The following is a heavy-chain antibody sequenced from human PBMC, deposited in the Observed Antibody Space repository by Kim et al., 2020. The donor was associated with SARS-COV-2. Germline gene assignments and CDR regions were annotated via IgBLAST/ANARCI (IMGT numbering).Heavy chain of an antibody. CDR2: IYYSGNS. D-gene: IGHD6-19*01. V-gene: IGHV4-59*01. Sequence: SETLSLTCTVSGDSINSDFWSWMRQPPGKGLEFIGHIYYSGNSYYNPSVKSRVTMSLDRSKKQFSLKLSSVSVADTAIYYCARERGSVWGNYFYYYGMDVWGQGTTVTVSS. J-gene: IGHJ6*02. CDR1: GDSINSDF. CDR3: ARERGSVWGNYFYYYGMDV.